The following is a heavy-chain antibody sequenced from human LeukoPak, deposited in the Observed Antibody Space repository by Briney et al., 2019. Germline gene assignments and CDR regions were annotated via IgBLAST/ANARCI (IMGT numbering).Heavy chain of an antibody. J-gene: IGHJ3*02. Sequence: GGSLRLSCSASGFTFSSYAMHWVRQAPGKGLEYVSAISSNGGSTYYADSVKGRFTISRDNSKNTLYLQMSSLRAEDTAVYYCVKGVVDIVATTFGDAFDIWGQGTMVTVSS. CDR2: ISSNGGST. V-gene: IGHV3-64D*09. D-gene: IGHD5-12*01. CDR1: GFTFSSYA. CDR3: VKGVVDIVATTFGDAFDI.